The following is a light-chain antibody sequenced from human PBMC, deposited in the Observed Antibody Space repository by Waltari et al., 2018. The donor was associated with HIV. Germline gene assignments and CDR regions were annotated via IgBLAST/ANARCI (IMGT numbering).Light chain of an antibody. CDR2: DAS. J-gene: IGKJ4*01. CDR3: QQYKNWPPLS. Sequence: EIVLTQSPATLAVSPGEGATLSCRASQSISVYLAWYQQKPGQIPRLLIYDASTRAPGIPPRFSGSGSGTEFTLNISSLQSEDFAIYYCQQYKNWPPLSFGGGTKVEIK. V-gene: IGKV3-15*01. CDR1: QSISVY.